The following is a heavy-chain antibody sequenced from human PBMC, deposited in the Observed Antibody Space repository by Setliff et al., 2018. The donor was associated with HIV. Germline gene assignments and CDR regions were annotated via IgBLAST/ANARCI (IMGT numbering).Heavy chain of an antibody. CDR2: IYRSGST. CDR3: ARHKDSDYVWGSYRPDGFDT. V-gene: IGHV4-39*01. D-gene: IGHD3-16*02. CDR1: GGSSSSSSFY. Sequence: SETLSLTCTVSGGSSSSSSFYWGWIRQPPGKGLEWIGNIYRSGSTYYNPSLRSRVTISVDTSKNQFYLNLNSVTDADTALYYCARHKDSDYVWGSYRPDGFDTWGQGTTVTVS. J-gene: IGHJ3*02.